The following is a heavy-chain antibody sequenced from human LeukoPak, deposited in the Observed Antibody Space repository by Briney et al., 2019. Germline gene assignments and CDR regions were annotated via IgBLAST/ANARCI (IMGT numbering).Heavy chain of an antibody. CDR3: ARDQPGFGAFDI. CDR2: IIPIFGTA. V-gene: IGHV1-69*05. D-gene: IGHD1-14*01. CDR1: GGTFSSYA. J-gene: IGHJ3*02. Sequence: GASVKVSCKASGGTFSSYAISWVRQAPGQGLEWMGGIIPIFGTANYAQKFQGRVTITTDESTSTAYMELSSLRSEDTAVYYCARDQPGFGAFDIWGQGTMVTVSS.